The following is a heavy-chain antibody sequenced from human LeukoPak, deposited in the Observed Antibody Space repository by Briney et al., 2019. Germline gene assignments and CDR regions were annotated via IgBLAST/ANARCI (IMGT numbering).Heavy chain of an antibody. V-gene: IGHV3-9*01. CDR2: ISWNSGSI. J-gene: IGHJ3*02. Sequence: PGRSLRLSCAASGFTFDDYAMHWVRQAPGKGLEWVSGISWNSGSIGYADSVKGRFTISRDNAKNSLYLQMNSLRAEDTALYYCAKDGGSGYYFDAFDIWGQGTMVTVSS. CDR1: GFTFDDYA. CDR3: AKDGGSGYYFDAFDI. D-gene: IGHD3-22*01.